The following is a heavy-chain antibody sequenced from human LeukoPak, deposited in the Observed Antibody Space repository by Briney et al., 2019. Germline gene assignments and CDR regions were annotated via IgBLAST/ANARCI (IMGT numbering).Heavy chain of an antibody. Sequence: GGSLRLSCAASGFRFSDFTMTWVRQAPGKGPEWVSAIGGRGTSAYYADSLGGRFTISRDNSKDMLYLQMNSLKVEDTATYYCGKEGGAWGQGTKVTVSS. CDR3: GKEGGA. J-gene: IGHJ5*02. CDR1: GFRFSDFT. D-gene: IGHD3-16*01. CDR2: IGGRGTSA. V-gene: IGHV3-23*01.